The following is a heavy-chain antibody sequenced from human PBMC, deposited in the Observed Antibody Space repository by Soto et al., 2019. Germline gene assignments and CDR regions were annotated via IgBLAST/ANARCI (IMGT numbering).Heavy chain of an antibody. CDR1: GFTFSSYA. V-gene: IGHV3-23*01. CDR2: ISGSGGST. D-gene: IGHD6-13*01. Sequence: EVQLLDSGGGLVQPGGSLRLTCAASGFTFSSYAMNWVRQAPGKGLEWVSVISGSGGSTYYADSVKGRFTISRDNSKNTLYLQMNSLRAEDTAVYYCARRGPGTYFDYWGQGTLVTVSS. J-gene: IGHJ4*02. CDR3: ARRGPGTYFDY.